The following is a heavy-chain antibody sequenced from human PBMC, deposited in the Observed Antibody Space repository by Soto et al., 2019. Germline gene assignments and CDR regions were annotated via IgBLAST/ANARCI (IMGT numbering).Heavy chain of an antibody. CDR3: ARDSYDSSGYLV. Sequence: SVRVSCRACRLPMSCYAMSWVRQATVQGLEWLGGIIPIFGTANYAKKFQGRVTITADESTSTAYMELSSLRSEDTAVYYCARDSYDSSGYLVWGQGTLVTVSS. CDR1: RLPMSCYA. D-gene: IGHD3-22*01. J-gene: IGHJ4*02. CDR2: IIPIFGTA. V-gene: IGHV1-69*13.